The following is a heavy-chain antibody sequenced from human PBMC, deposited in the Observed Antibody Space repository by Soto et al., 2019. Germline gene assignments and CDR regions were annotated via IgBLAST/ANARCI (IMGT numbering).Heavy chain of an antibody. Sequence: QVQLVESGGGVVQPGRSLRLSCAASGFTFSSYGMHWVRQAPGKGLEWGAIISYDGSNTYYADSVKGRFTISRDNSKNPLYLQMNRLRAEDTSVYYCAKEGGLSGSYDISSSYYFDYWGQGTLVTVSS. D-gene: IGHD1-26*01. V-gene: IGHV3-30*18. J-gene: IGHJ4*02. CDR2: ISYDGSNT. CDR1: GFTFSSYG. CDR3: AKEGGLSGSYDISSSYYFDY.